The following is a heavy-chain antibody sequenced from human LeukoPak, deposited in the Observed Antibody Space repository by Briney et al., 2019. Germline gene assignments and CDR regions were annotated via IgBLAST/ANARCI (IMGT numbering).Heavy chain of an antibody. J-gene: IGHJ3*02. CDR2: VTSSGSTI. CDR1: GFTFSRYE. V-gene: IGHV3-48*03. CDR3: AREGRYYGSGSHRDGFDI. D-gene: IGHD3-10*01. Sequence: GGSLRLTCAASGFTFSRYEMNWVRQAPGKGLEWVSYVTSSGSTIYYADSVKGRFTISRHNAKNSLYLQMNSLRAEDTAVYYCAREGRYYGSGSHRDGFDIWGQGTMVTVSS.